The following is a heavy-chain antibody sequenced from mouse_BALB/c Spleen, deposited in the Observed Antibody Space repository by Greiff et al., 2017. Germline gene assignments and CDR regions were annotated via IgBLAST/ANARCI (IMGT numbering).Heavy chain of an antibody. D-gene: IGHD2-2*01. V-gene: IGHV1-82*01. J-gene: IGHJ1*01. CDR2: IYPGDGDT. Sequence: VQLQQSGPELVKPGASVKISCKASGYAFSSSWMNWVKQRPGQGLEWIGRIYPGDGDTNYNGKFKGKATLTADKSSSTAYMQLSSLTSVDSAVYFCARVEGYDGGPYWYFDVWGAGTTVTVSS. CDR3: ARVEGYDGGPYWYFDV. CDR1: GYAFSSSW.